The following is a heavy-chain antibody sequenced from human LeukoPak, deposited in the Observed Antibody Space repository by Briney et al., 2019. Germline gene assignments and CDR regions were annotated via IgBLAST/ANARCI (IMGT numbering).Heavy chain of an antibody. V-gene: IGHV1-46*01. CDR3: AAYYYYGMDV. Sequence: ASVKVSCKASGYTFTSYFMHWVRQAPGHGLEWMGIINPSGGSTTYAQKFQGRVTMTEDTSTDTAYMELSSLRSEDTAVYYCAAYYYYGMDVWGQGTTVTVSS. CDR2: INPSGGST. J-gene: IGHJ6*02. CDR1: GYTFTSYF.